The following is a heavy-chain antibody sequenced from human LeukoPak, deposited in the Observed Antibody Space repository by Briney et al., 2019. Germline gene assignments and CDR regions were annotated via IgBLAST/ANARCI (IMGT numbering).Heavy chain of an antibody. CDR3: AMLRLGELSLLVNAYDI. Sequence: PSETLSLTCDVSGSSVNSDQYWGWMRHSPGAGLEWIGSVHQTGSPYYNPSLGSRVSLSIDSTKNSFSLRLTSVTAADTAVYYCAMLRLGELSLLVNAYDIWGQGTMVIVSS. V-gene: IGHV4-38-2*01. CDR2: VHQTGSP. D-gene: IGHD3-16*02. J-gene: IGHJ3*02. CDR1: GSSVNSDQY.